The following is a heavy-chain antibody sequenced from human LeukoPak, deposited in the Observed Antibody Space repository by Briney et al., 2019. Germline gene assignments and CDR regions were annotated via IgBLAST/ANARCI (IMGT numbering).Heavy chain of an antibody. Sequence: ASVKVSCKASGYTFTSYGISWVRQAPGQGLEWMGWISAYNGNTNYAQKLQGRVTMTTDTSTSTAYMELRSLRSDDTVVYYCARIPSYDSSSNWFDPWGQGTLVTVSS. J-gene: IGHJ5*02. V-gene: IGHV1-18*01. CDR2: ISAYNGNT. CDR3: ARIPSYDSSSNWFDP. D-gene: IGHD3-22*01. CDR1: GYTFTSYG.